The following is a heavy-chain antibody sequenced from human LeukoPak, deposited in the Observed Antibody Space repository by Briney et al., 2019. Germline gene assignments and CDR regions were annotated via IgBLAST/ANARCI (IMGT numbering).Heavy chain of an antibody. CDR3: ARLSGDRNWFDP. D-gene: IGHD2-21*01. Sequence: ASVKVSCKTSGYTFTSFAISWVRQAPGQGLEWTGWISAYNGNTNHAQKLQGRVTMTTDRPTSTAYMELRSLRSDDTAVYYCARLSGDRNWFDPWGQGTLVTVSS. J-gene: IGHJ5*02. V-gene: IGHV1-18*01. CDR1: GYTFTSFA. CDR2: ISAYNGNT.